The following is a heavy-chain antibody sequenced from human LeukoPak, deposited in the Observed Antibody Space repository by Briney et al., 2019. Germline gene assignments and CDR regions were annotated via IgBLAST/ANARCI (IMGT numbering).Heavy chain of an antibody. D-gene: IGHD2-2*01. CDR3: AKAPVLVIVVVPAAPFDP. CDR1: GFTFSSYE. CDR2: ISGSGGST. J-gene: IGHJ5*02. V-gene: IGHV3-23*01. Sequence: GGSLRLSCAASGFTFSSYEMNWVRQAPGKGLEWVSAISGSGGSTYYADSVKGRFTIPRDNSKNTLYLQMNSLRAEDTAVYYCAKAPVLVIVVVPAAPFDPWGQGTLVTVSS.